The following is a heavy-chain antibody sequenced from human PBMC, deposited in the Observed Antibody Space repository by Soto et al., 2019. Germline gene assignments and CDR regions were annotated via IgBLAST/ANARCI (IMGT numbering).Heavy chain of an antibody. CDR2: INHSGST. Sequence: QVQLQQWGAGLLKPSETLSLTCAVYGGSFSGYYWSWIRQPPGKGLEWIGEINHSGSTNYNPSLKSRVTISADTSKNQFSLKLSSVTAADTAVYYCARGGNGDSSGYPPYYFDYWDQGTLVTVSS. CDR1: GGSFSGYY. J-gene: IGHJ4*02. D-gene: IGHD3-22*01. CDR3: ARGGNGDSSGYPPYYFDY. V-gene: IGHV4-34*01.